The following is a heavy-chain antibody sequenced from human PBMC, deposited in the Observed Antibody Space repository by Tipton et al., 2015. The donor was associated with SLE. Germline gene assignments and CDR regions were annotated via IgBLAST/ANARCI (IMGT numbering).Heavy chain of an antibody. V-gene: IGHV4-59*02. CDR2: VYYSGLS. Sequence: TLSLTCTVSGRTVDGYYWSWIRQPPGKGLEWIGYVYYSGLSSHNPSLSSRATVILDRSKNQVSLRVMSVTAEDTAVYYCAKGDNGYATYFYSLDWGQGTLVTVSS. CDR3: AKGDNGYATYFYSLD. D-gene: IGHD5-12*01. J-gene: IGHJ4*02. CDR1: GRTVDGYY.